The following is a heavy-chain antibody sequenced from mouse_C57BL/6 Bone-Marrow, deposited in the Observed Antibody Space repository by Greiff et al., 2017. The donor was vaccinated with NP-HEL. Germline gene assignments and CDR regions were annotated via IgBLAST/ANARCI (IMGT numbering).Heavy chain of an antibody. CDR1: GYTFTSSW. D-gene: IGHD4-1*01. CDR3: ARYPLWEEGFDY. Sequence: QVQLQQPGAELVRPGSSVKLSCKASGYTFTSSWMDWVKQRPGQGLEWIGNIYPSDSDTHYNQKFKDKATLTVDKSSSTAYMQLTSLTSEDSAVYYCARYPLWEEGFDYWGQGTTLTVSS. J-gene: IGHJ2*01. V-gene: IGHV1-61*01. CDR2: IYPSDSDT.